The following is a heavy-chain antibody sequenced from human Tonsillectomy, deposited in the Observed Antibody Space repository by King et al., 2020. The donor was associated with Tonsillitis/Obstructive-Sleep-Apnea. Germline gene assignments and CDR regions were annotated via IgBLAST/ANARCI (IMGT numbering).Heavy chain of an antibody. CDR2: ISYDGSNK. CDR1: GFTFTSYA. Sequence: VQLVESGGGVVQPGRSLSLSCTVSGFTFTSYAMHWVRQAPGKGLEWVKLISYDGSNKYYANSVKGRFHISRDNSKKPLYLQMSSLRAEDTAVYYCAKDPSSDVSRGFYYTGMDDWGQGTTVTVSS. J-gene: IGHJ6*02. CDR3: AKDPSSDVSRGFYYTGMDD. D-gene: IGHD6-6*01. V-gene: IGHV3-30*04.